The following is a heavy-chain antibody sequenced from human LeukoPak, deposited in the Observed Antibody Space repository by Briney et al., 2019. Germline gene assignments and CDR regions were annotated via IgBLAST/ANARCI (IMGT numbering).Heavy chain of an antibody. D-gene: IGHD3-22*01. J-gene: IGHJ4*02. V-gene: IGHV3-13*01. CDR2: IGTGGDT. Sequence: GGSLRLSCAASGFTFSSYDMHWVRHAAGKGLEWVSDIGTGGDTYYPGSVKGRFTISRENAKNSLYLQMNSLRAGDTAVYYCAIATTSGYYAYWGQGTLVTVSS. CDR3: AIATTSGYYAY. CDR1: GFTFSSYD.